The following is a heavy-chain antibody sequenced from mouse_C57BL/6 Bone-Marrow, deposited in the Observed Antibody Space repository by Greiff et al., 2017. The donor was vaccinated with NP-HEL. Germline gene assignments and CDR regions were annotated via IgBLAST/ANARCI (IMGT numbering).Heavy chain of an antibody. CDR2: ISDGGSYT. V-gene: IGHV5-4*01. J-gene: IGHJ1*03. CDR1: GFTFSSYA. CDR3: ARDPGYYGNYGWYFDV. Sequence: EVKLVESGGGLVKPGGSLKLSCAASGFTFSSYAMSWVRQTPEKRLEWVATISDGGSYTYYPDNVKGRFTISRDNAKNNLYLQMSHLKSEDTAMYYCARDPGYYGNYGWYFDVWGTGTTVTVSS. D-gene: IGHD2-1*01.